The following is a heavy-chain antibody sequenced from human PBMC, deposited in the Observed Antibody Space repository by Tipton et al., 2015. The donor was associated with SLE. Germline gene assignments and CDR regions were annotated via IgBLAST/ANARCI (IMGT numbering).Heavy chain of an antibody. J-gene: IGHJ4*02. V-gene: IGHV1-46*01. CDR1: GYTFTSYY. D-gene: IGHD2-2*01. CDR2: INPSGGV. Sequence: QSGAEAKKPGASVKVSCKASGYTFTSYYIHWVRQAPGHGLERMGIINPSGGVSYAQKFQGRVTMTRDTSTSTVYLELSSLRSEETAIYYCARSFVLVPTAIYYFDYWGQGTLVTVSS. CDR3: ARSFVLVPTAIYYFDY.